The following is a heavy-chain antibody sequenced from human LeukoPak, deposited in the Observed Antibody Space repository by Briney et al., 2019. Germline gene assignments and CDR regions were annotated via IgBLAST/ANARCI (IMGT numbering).Heavy chain of an antibody. Sequence: GSLRLSCAASGFTFTNHAMSWVRQAPGKGLEWVSAISDNGAATYYADSVKGRFTISRDNSKNTLYLQMNSLRAEDTAVYYCAKGRGYCSTPSCYLYGMDVWGQGTTVTVSS. V-gene: IGHV3-23*01. CDR1: GFTFTNHA. CDR3: AKGRGYCSTPSCYLYGMDV. D-gene: IGHD2-2*01. CDR2: ISDNGAAT. J-gene: IGHJ6*02.